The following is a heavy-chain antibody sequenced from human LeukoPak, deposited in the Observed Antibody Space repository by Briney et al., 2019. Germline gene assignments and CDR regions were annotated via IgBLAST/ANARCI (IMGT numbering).Heavy chain of an antibody. CDR2: RYYSGST. CDR3: ARVRGDFETD. D-gene: IGHD3-16*01. V-gene: IGHV4-59*01. CDR1: GGSISSYY. Sequence: SETLSLTRSVSGGSISSYYWTWIRQPPGKGLEWIGYRYYSGSTTYNPSLKSRVTISVDTPKSQFSLKLISVTAADTAIYYCARVRGDFETDWGQGTLVTVSS. J-gene: IGHJ1*01.